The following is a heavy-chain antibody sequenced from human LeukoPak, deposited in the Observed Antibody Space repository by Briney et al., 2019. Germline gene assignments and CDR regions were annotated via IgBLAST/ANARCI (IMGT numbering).Heavy chain of an antibody. CDR1: GGTFSSYA. CDR2: IIPIFGTA. V-gene: IGHV1-69*06. CDR3: ARGLWFGELLSPYYYYYMDV. D-gene: IGHD3-10*01. Sequence: ASVKVSCKASGGTFSSYAISWVRQAPGQGLEWMGGIIPIFGTANYAQKFQGRVTITADKSTSTAYMELSSLRSEDTAVYYCARGLWFGELLSPYYYYYMDVWGKGTTVTISS. J-gene: IGHJ6*03.